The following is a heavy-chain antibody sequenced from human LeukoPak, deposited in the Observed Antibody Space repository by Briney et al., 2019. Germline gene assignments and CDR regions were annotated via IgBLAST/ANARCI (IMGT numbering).Heavy chain of an antibody. CDR2: MNPKSGNT. J-gene: IGHJ3*02. V-gene: IGHV1-8*01. CDR1: GYTFTSYD. Sequence: ASVKVSCKASGYTFTSYDINWVRQATGQGLEWMGWMNPKSGNTGLIQKFQGRVTMTRNTSINTVYMELSSLRSEDTAVYYCARVRSERYYSGLGSPRREASDIWGQGTMVAVSS. D-gene: IGHD3-10*01. CDR3: ARVRSERYYSGLGSPRREASDI.